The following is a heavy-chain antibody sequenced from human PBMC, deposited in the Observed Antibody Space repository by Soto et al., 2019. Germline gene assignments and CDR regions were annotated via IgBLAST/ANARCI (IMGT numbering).Heavy chain of an antibody. Sequence: XETLSLSWDVSGGSITTSFLWTWVRQFPGRGLEWIASIYHGGTTFYNPSLKSRITISVDTSNNQFSLKLTSVTAADTAVYYCARVHVMVVAGSTFDYWGHGTLVTVSS. CDR2: IYHGGTT. V-gene: IGHV4-38-2*01. D-gene: IGHD6-19*01. CDR3: ARVHVMVVAGSTFDY. CDR1: GGSITTSFL. J-gene: IGHJ4*01.